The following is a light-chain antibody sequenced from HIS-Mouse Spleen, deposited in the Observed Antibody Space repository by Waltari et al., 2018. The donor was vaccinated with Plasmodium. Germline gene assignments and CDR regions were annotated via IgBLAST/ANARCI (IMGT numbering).Light chain of an antibody. J-gene: IGLJ3*02. CDR2: NYSDSDK. Sequence: QPVLTQPPSSPASPGESARLTCTLPSDINVGSYNIYWYQQKPGGPPRYLLYNYSDSDKVRGCVFPSRFSGSKDASASTGSLVISGRQSGDGADYNCMIWPSNASGVFGGGTKLTVL. V-gene: IGLV5-37*01. CDR1: SDINVGSYN. CDR3: MIWPSNASGV.